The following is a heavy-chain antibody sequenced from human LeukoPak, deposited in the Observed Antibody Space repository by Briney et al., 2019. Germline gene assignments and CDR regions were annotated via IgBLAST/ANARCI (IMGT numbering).Heavy chain of an antibody. V-gene: IGHV4-39*07. D-gene: IGHD5-12*01. CDR1: GGSISSSSYY. J-gene: IGHJ4*02. CDR3: ASFRRTVGYHKFSPFDY. CDR2: IYYSGST. Sequence: SETLSLTCTVSGGSISSSSYYWGWIRQPPGKGLEWIGSIYYSGSTYYNPSLKSRVTISVDTSKNQFSLKLSSVTAADTAVYYCASFRRTVGYHKFSPFDYWGQGTLVTVSS.